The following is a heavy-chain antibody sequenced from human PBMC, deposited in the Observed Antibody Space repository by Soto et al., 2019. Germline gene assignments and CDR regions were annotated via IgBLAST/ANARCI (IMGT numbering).Heavy chain of an antibody. Sequence: QVELVVSGGGVVQPEGSLRLSCAASGFTFSNYGMHWVRQAPGKGLEWVAVIWFDGSNKYYAESVKGRFTIFRDNSKKNPLLKKNKLRSEETAGYFCSGEIGEYSDLGGSYMSQDTPGVNYYYYHGMDVWGQGATVTVSS. V-gene: IGHV3-33*01. CDR2: IWFDGSNK. CDR3: SGEIGEYSDLGGSYMSQDTPGVNYYYYHGMDV. D-gene: IGHD3-16*01. CDR1: GFTFSNYG. J-gene: IGHJ6*02.